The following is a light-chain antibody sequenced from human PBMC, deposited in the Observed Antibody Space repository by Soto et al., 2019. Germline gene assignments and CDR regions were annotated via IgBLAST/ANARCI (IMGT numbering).Light chain of an antibody. CDR2: GAS. J-gene: IGKJ2*01. V-gene: IGKV3-15*01. Sequence: EIVMTQSPATLSVSPGERATLFCRASQSVDRTLAWYQQKPGQSPRLLVYGASTRANGTPARFSGSGSGTEFTLTISSLQPEDVAVYYCQQYNQWPPYTFGQGTNVEIK. CDR3: QQYNQWPPYT. CDR1: QSVDRT.